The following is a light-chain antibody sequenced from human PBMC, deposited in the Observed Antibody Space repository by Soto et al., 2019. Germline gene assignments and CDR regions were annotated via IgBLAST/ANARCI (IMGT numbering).Light chain of an antibody. J-gene: IGKJ2*01. CDR2: AAS. Sequence: DIQMTQSPSSLSASVGDRVTITCRASQIISSYLNWYQQKPGKAPKLLIYAASSLQSGVPSRLSGSGSGTEFTLTISSLQPEDFATYYCQQSYSTPYTLGQGTKLEIK. V-gene: IGKV1-39*01. CDR3: QQSYSTPYT. CDR1: QIISSY.